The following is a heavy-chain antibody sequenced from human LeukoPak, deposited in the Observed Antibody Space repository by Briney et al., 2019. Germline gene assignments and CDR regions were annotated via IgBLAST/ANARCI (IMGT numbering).Heavy chain of an antibody. CDR1: GFTFSSCW. Sequence: GGSLRLSCAASGFTFSSCWMTWVRQAPGKGLEWVSNIKQDGNEKYYVDSVKGRFSISRDNAKNSVYLQMNSLRAEDTAVYYCARLMGERSLFDYWGQGVLVTVSS. D-gene: IGHD1-26*01. J-gene: IGHJ4*02. CDR3: ARLMGERSLFDY. CDR2: IKQDGNEK. V-gene: IGHV3-7*02.